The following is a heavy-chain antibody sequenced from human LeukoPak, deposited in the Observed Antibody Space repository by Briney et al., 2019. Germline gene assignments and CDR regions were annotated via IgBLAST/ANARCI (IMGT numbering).Heavy chain of an antibody. Sequence: PGGSLRLSCAASGFTFSSYSMNWVRQAPGKGLEWVSSISSSSSYIYYADSVKGRFTISRDNAKNSLYLQMNSLRAEDTAVYYCARVYMTTVTRGAFDIWGQGTMVTVTS. D-gene: IGHD4-17*01. CDR2: ISSSSSYI. CDR3: ARVYMTTVTRGAFDI. CDR1: GFTFSSYS. J-gene: IGHJ3*02. V-gene: IGHV3-21*01.